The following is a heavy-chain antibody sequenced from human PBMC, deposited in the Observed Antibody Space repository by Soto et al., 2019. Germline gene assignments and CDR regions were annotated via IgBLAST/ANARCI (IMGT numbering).Heavy chain of an antibody. Sequence: ASVKVSCKASGCTFTGYYMHWVRQAPGQGLEWMGWINPNSGGTNYAQKFQGWVTMTRDTSISTAYMELSRLRSDDTAVYYCARGDIVVVPAAIQDWFDPWGQGTLVTVPQ. D-gene: IGHD2-2*02. CDR2: INPNSGGT. V-gene: IGHV1-2*04. CDR1: GCTFTGYY. J-gene: IGHJ5*02. CDR3: ARGDIVVVPAAIQDWFDP.